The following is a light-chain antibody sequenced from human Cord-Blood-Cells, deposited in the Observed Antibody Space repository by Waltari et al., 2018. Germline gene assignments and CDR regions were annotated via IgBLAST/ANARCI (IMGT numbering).Light chain of an antibody. Sequence: QTVVTQQPSLTVSPGRRVTLTCASSSGAVTSGYYLHWFQQKPGQAPRPLIYRTSNRHSWTPAMFSGSRLGGKAPLTLCGVQSEDEAAYSFRLYYGGAQRVFCGRPKLTAL. CDR2: RTS. J-gene: IGLJ2*01. CDR1: SGAVTSGYY. V-gene: IGLV7-43*01. CDR3: RLYYGGAQRV.